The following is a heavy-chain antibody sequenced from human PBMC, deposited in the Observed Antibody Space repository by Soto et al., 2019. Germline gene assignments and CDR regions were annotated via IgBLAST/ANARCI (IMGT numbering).Heavy chain of an antibody. D-gene: IGHD2-15*01. CDR1: GGSISSGGYY. V-gene: IGHV4-31*03. Sequence: PSETLSLTCTVSGGSISSGGYYWSWIRQHPGKGLEWIGYIYYSGSTYYNPSLKSRVAISVDTSKKQFSLKLISVTAADTAVYYCVRALAGFCSGGSCYPTYFDPWAQGTVVTVSS. CDR2: IYYSGST. J-gene: IGHJ5*02. CDR3: VRALAGFCSGGSCYPTYFDP.